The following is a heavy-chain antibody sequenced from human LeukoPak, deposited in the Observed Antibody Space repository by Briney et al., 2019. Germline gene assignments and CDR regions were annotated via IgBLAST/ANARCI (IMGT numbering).Heavy chain of an antibody. D-gene: IGHD2-15*01. CDR3: VRQLSAGRPAFDI. CDR2: IYYSGST. J-gene: IGHJ3*02. CDR1: GGSINSYY. Sequence: PSETLSLTCTVSGGSINSYYWSWIRQPPGKGLEWIGYIYYSGSTNYNPSLKRRVTISVDTSNNKFSLKLTSLTAADTAVYYCVRQLSAGRPAFDIWGQGTMVTVSS. V-gene: IGHV4-59*08.